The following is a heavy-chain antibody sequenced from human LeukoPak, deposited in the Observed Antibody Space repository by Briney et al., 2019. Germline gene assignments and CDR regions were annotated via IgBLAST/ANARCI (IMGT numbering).Heavy chain of an antibody. CDR1: GFTFSSYA. J-gene: IGHJ5*02. D-gene: IGHD2-2*01. CDR2: ISGSGDNT. Sequence: GGSLRLSCAASGFTFSSYAMSWVRQAPGKGLEWVSGISGSGDNTYYADSVKGRFTISRDNSKNTLYVQVNSLGTEDTAAYYCARRLTQYDCFDPWGQGILVTVSS. V-gene: IGHV3-23*01. CDR3: ARRLTQYDCFDP.